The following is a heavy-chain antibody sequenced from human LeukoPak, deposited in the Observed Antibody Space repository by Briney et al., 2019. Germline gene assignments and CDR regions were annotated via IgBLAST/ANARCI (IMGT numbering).Heavy chain of an antibody. CDR3: TKGRGNYYSDY. V-gene: IGHV3-49*04. CDR2: IRSKAYGGTA. Sequence: SLRLFCTASGFNFAAYAMSWVRQAPGKGLEWVGFIRSKAYGGTAEYAASVKGRFTISRDDSKSIAYLQMNSLKTEDTAVYYCTKGRGNYYSDYWGQGTLVTVSS. J-gene: IGHJ4*02. D-gene: IGHD1-26*01. CDR1: GFNFAAYA.